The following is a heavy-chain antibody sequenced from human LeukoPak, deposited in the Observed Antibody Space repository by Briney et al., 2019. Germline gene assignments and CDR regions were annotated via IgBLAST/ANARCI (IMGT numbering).Heavy chain of an antibody. CDR3: AKNHDYYDSSGYVMRGIDY. V-gene: IGHV3-23*01. CDR1: GFTFSTYG. Sequence: GGSLRLSCAASGFTFSTYGMSWVRQAPGKGLEWVSAISDSGDTTYYPDSVKGRFTISRDISKNTLYLQMNSLRAEDTAVYYCAKNHDYYDSSGYVMRGIDYWGQGTLVTVSS. D-gene: IGHD3-22*01. CDR2: ISDSGDTT. J-gene: IGHJ4*02.